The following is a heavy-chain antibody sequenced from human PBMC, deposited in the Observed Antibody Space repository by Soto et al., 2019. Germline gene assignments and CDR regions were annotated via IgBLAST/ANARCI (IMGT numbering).Heavy chain of an antibody. CDR2: ISSSSSTT. D-gene: IGHD1-26*01. V-gene: IGHV3-48*01. J-gene: IGHJ4*02. CDR3: AKEARWEPPGH. Sequence: GGSLRLSCAASGFTFSSYSMNWVRQAPGKGLEWVSDISSSSSTTYYADSVKGRFTISRDNSKNTLYLQMNSLRAEDTAVYYCAKEARWEPPGHWGQGTLVTVSS. CDR1: GFTFSSYS.